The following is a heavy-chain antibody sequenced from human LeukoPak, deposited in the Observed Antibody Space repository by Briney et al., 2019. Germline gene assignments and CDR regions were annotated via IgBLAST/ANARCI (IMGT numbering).Heavy chain of an antibody. J-gene: IGHJ4*02. CDR1: GFTFSSYA. CDR3: ASSIVVVPAAMGYFDY. V-gene: IGHV3-30*02. Sequence: GGSLRLSCAASGFTFSSYAMHWVRQAPGKGLEWVAFIRYDGSNKYYADSVKGRFTISRDNSKNTLYLQMNSLRAEDTAVYYCASSIVVVPAAMGYFDYWGQGTLVTVSS. D-gene: IGHD2-2*01. CDR2: IRYDGSNK.